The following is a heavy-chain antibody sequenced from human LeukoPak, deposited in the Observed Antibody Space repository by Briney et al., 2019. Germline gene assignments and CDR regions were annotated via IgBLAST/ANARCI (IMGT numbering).Heavy chain of an antibody. Sequence: SETLSLTCTVSGGSISSSSYYWGWIRQPPGEGLEWIGSIYYSGSTYYNPSLKSRVTISVDTSKNQFSLKLSSVTAADTAVYYCARDREILTGYYINDYWGQGTLVTVSS. CDR3: ARDREILTGYYINDY. V-gene: IGHV4-39*07. J-gene: IGHJ4*02. CDR2: IYYSGST. D-gene: IGHD3-9*01. CDR1: GGSISSSSYY.